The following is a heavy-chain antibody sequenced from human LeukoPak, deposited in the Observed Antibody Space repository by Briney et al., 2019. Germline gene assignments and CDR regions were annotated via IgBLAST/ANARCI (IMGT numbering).Heavy chain of an antibody. CDR1: GFTFDDYA. CDR2: ISWNSGSI. CDR3: AKGFIKGDYFDY. J-gene: IGHJ4*02. D-gene: IGHD3-10*01. Sequence: GGSLRLSCAASGFTFDDYAMHWVRQAPGKGLEWVSGISWNSGSIGYADSVKGRFTISRDNAKNSLYLQMNSLRAEDTALYYCAKGFIKGDYFDYWGQGTLVTVSS. V-gene: IGHV3-9*01.